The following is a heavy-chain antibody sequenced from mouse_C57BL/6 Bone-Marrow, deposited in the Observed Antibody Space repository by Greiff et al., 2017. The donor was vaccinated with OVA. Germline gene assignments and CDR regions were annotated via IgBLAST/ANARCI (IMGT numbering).Heavy chain of an antibody. CDR2: IRNKANGYAT. CDR1: GFTFTDYY. V-gene: IGHV7-3*01. J-gene: IGHJ4*01. CDR3: ARYSPDYYAMDY. Sequence: EVHLVESGGGLVQPGGSLSLSCAASGFTFTDYYMSWVRQPPGKALEWLGFIRNKANGYATEYSASGKVRFTISRDNSQSTLYLQMNALRAEDSATYYCARYSPDYYAMDYWGQGTSVTVSS.